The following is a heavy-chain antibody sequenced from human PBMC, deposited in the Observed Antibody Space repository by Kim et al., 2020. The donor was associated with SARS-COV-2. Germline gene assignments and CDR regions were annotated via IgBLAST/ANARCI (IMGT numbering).Heavy chain of an antibody. CDR2: INHSGGT. CDR1: GGSLSGYS. Sequence: SETLSITCAVFGGSLSGYSWSWIRQRPGKGLEWIGEINHSGGTNYSPSLKSRVTMSIDTSKNQFSLRLRSVTAADTALYYCARGHTVVVPSPILGLGPIYYYYNMDVWGRGTAVTVSS. CDR3: ARGHTVVVPSPILGLGPIYYYYNMDV. J-gene: IGHJ6*03. D-gene: IGHD2-2*01. V-gene: IGHV4-34*01.